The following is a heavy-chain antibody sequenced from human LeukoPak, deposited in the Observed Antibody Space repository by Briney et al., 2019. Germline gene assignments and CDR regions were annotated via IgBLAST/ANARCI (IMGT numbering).Heavy chain of an antibody. Sequence: GGSLRLSCAASGFTFSSYWMHWVRQAPGKGLVWVSRINSDGSSTSYADSVKGRFTISRDNAKNTLYLQMNSLRAEDTAVYYCAREGSGWYYYGMDVWGQGTTVTVSS. D-gene: IGHD6-19*01. CDR3: AREGSGWYYYGMDV. J-gene: IGHJ6*02. CDR2: INSDGSST. CDR1: GFTFSSYW. V-gene: IGHV3-74*01.